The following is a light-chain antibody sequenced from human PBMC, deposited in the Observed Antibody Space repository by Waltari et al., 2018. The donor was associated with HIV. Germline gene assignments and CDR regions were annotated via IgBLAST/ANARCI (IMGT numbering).Light chain of an antibody. Sequence: QAGLTQPPSVSNGLKQTATLTCAGHSDNVGYQGVAWLQQHQGHPPKLLSYRNDDRPSGVSERFSTSRSGNTAFLTITELQPEDETDYFCSAWDSSLGAWVFGGGTRLTVL. V-gene: IGLV10-54*01. J-gene: IGLJ3*02. CDR1: SDNVGYQG. CDR3: SAWDSSLGAWV. CDR2: RND.